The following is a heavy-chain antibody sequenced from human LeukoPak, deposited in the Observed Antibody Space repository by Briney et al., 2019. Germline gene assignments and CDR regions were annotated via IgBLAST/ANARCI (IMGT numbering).Heavy chain of an antibody. V-gene: IGHV1-46*01. J-gene: IGHJ4*02. Sequence: GASVKVSCKASGYTFTSYYMHWVRQAPGQGLEWMGIINPSGGSTSYAQKFQGRVTMTRDTSTSTVYMELSSLRSEDTAVYYCAREPNYYGSGSPNYYFDYWGQGTLVTVSS. CDR3: AREPNYYGSGSPNYYFDY. CDR2: INPSGGST. CDR1: GYTFTSYY. D-gene: IGHD3-10*01.